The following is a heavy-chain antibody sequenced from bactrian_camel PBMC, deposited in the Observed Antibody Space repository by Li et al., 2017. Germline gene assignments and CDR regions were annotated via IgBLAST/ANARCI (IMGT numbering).Heavy chain of an antibody. J-gene: IGHJ4*01. D-gene: IGHD6*01. Sequence: QLVESGGGLVQPGGSLRLSCAASGFSVSSYYMSWVRQAPGKGLEWVSSGDTYYLDSVKGRFTISKDDAKNTLYLQMNSLKREDTAVYYCAADDVPRWLVAGRGESYWGRGTQVTVS. CDR2: GDT. CDR1: GFSVSSYY. V-gene: IGHV3-2*01. CDR3: AADDVPRWLVAGRGESY.